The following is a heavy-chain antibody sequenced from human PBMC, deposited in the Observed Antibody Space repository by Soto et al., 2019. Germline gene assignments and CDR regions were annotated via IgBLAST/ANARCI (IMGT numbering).Heavy chain of an antibody. CDR3: VRGRSTHRH. J-gene: IGHJ4*02. Sequence: SETLSLTCTVSGGSISSSSYYWGWIRQPPGKGLEWIGYTHYNRGTFYSPSLRSRVTISVDTSKNQFSLNLNSVTAADTAVYYCVRGRSTHRHWGPGTLVTVSS. V-gene: IGHV4-31*03. CDR1: GGSISSSSYY. CDR2: THYNRGT. D-gene: IGHD2-15*01.